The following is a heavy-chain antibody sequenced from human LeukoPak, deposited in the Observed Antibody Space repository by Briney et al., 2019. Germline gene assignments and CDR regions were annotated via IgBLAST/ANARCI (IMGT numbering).Heavy chain of an antibody. CDR2: IDSTGHST. V-gene: IGHV3-64*01. J-gene: IGHJ3*02. CDR1: GFILSSSV. Sequence: GGSLRLSWVASGFILSSSVMHWVRQAPGKRLEYVSGIDSTGHSTHYANSLEDRFTVSRDNYKNTLYLQMGSLRADDMAVYYCAREGHTSGHCGDFDIWGQGTMVTVSS. CDR3: AREGHTSGHCGDFDI. D-gene: IGHD2-21*02.